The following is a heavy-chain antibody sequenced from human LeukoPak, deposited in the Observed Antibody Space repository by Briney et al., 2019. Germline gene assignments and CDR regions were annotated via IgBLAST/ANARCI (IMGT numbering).Heavy chain of an antibody. CDR3: ARDLVCGGDCPDAFDI. V-gene: IGHV3-53*01. J-gene: IGHJ3*02. Sequence: GGSLRLSCAASGFTVSSNYMSWVRQAPGKGLEWVSVIYSGGSTYYADSVKGRFTISRDNSKNTLYLRMNSLRAEDTAVYYCARDLVCGGDCPDAFDIWGQGTMVTVSS. D-gene: IGHD2-21*02. CDR1: GFTVSSNY. CDR2: IYSGGST.